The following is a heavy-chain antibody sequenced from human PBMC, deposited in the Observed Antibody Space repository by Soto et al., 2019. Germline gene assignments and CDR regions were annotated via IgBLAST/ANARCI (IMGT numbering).Heavy chain of an antibody. Sequence: QVQLVQSGAEVKKPGSSVKVSCKASGGTFTSYAISWVRQAPGQGLEWMGGIIPIFGTANYAQKFQGRVTITADESTSTAYMELSSLRSEDTAVYYCARDKSNAVLWDYYYYGMDVWGQGPTVTVSS. V-gene: IGHV1-69*12. CDR3: ARDKSNAVLWDYYYYGMDV. D-gene: IGHD3-16*01. CDR2: IIPIFGTA. J-gene: IGHJ6*02. CDR1: GGTFTSYA.